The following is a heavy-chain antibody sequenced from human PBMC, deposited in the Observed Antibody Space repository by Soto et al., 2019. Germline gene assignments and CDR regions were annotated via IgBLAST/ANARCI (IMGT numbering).Heavy chain of an antibody. Sequence: QVQLEQSGAEVKKPGSSVKVSCKASGGTFRTSAISWVRQAPGQGLEWMGGIMPIFRTQDYAQKFQGRVTVTADESTSTANMELSGLRSDDTAVYYCAINKDRLQLCANYYCILDVWGQGTTVTVSS. D-gene: IGHD5-12*01. J-gene: IGHJ6*02. V-gene: IGHV1-69*12. CDR3: AINKDRLQLCANYYCILDV. CDR2: IMPIFRTQ. CDR1: GGTFRTSA.